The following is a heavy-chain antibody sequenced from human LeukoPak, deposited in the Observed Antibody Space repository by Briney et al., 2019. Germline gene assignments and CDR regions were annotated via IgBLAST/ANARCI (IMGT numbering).Heavy chain of an antibody. Sequence: GSLRPSCAASGLTFSTYALSWVRQAPGKGLEWVSLISGSGGGAYYANSVKGRFTISRDNSKNTLYLQMDSLRTEDTAVYYCAKERAPTTTFDYWGQGPLITVSS. CDR3: AKERAPTTTFDY. CDR2: ISGSGGGA. D-gene: IGHD1-1*01. V-gene: IGHV3-23*01. J-gene: IGHJ4*02. CDR1: GLTFSTYA.